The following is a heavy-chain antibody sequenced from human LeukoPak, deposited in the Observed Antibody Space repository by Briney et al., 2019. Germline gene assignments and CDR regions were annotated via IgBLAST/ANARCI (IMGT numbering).Heavy chain of an antibody. J-gene: IGHJ5*02. Sequence: SETLSLTCTVSGGSISSSSYYWGWIRQPPGKGLEWIGSIYYSGSTYYNPSLKSRVTISVDTSKNQFSLKLSSVTAADTAVYYCARDPSSWSHNWFDPWGQGTLVTVSS. CDR2: IYYSGST. V-gene: IGHV4-39*07. D-gene: IGHD6-13*01. CDR1: GGSISSSSYY. CDR3: ARDPSSWSHNWFDP.